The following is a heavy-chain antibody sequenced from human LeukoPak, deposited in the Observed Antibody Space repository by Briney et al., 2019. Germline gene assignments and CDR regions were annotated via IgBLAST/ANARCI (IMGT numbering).Heavy chain of an antibody. CDR1: GYSISSGYY. V-gene: IGHV4-38-2*02. J-gene: IGHJ4*02. D-gene: IGHD3-22*01. CDR2: IYHSGST. CDR3: ARVRYYDSSGPRADFDY. Sequence: SETLSLTCTVSGYSISSGYYWGWIRQPPGKGLEWIGSIYHSGSTYYNPSLKSRVTISVDTSKNQFPLKLSSVTAADTAVYYCARVRYYDSSGPRADFDYWGQGTLVTVSS.